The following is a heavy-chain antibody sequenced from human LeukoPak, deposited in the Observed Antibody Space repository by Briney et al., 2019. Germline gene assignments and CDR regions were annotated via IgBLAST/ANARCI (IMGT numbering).Heavy chain of an antibody. Sequence: GGSLRLSCAASGFTFSSYSMNWVRQAPGKGLEWVSSISSSSSYIYYADSVKGRFTISRDNAKNSLYLQTNSLRAEDTAVYYCARGHIMVVTGPNWFDPWGQGTLVTVSS. CDR3: ARGHIMVVTGPNWFDP. D-gene: IGHD2-21*02. CDR2: ISSSSSYI. CDR1: GFTFSSYS. J-gene: IGHJ5*02. V-gene: IGHV3-21*01.